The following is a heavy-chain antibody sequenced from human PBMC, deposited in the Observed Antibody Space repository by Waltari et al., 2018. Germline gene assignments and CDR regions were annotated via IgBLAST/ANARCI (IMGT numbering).Heavy chain of an antibody. Sequence: EVQLLESGGGLVQPGGSLRLSCAAWGFPFNNYVMSWVRQGPGKGLEWVSTISGSGSNTHYVDSVKGRFTISRDNSKNTLYLQMNSLRAEDTAVYYCAKGPSSSWYLFDYWGQGTLVTVSS. CDR3: AKGPSSSWYLFDY. D-gene: IGHD6-13*01. J-gene: IGHJ4*02. CDR2: ISGSGSNT. V-gene: IGHV3-23*01. CDR1: GFPFNNYV.